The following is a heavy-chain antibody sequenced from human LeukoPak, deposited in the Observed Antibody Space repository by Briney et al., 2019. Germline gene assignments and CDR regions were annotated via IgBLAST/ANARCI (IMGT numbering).Heavy chain of an antibody. Sequence: PGGSLRLSCAASGFTFSDYYMSWIRQAPGKGLEWVSYISSSGSTIYYADSVKGRFTISRDNAKNSLYLQMNSLRAEDTAVYYCARDREDPYGDSPQYYYYYGMDVWGQRTTVTVSS. CDR3: ARDREDPYGDSPQYYYYYGMDV. D-gene: IGHD4-17*01. V-gene: IGHV3-11*01. CDR1: GFTFSDYY. J-gene: IGHJ6*02. CDR2: ISSSGSTI.